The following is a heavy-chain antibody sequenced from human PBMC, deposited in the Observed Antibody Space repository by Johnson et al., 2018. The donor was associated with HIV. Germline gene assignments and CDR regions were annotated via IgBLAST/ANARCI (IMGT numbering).Heavy chain of an antibody. D-gene: IGHD1-26*01. CDR3: ASQLGATGAFDI. CDR1: AFTFSSND. J-gene: IGHJ3*02. Sequence: VQLVESGGGVVQPGRSLRLSCGASAFTFSSNDMKWVRQAPGKGLEWVSPISGSDHSTYYADSVRGRFTISRDNAKNSLYLQMNSLRAEDTALYYCASQLGATGAFDIWGQGTMVTVSS. CDR2: ISGSDHST. V-gene: IGHV3-23*04.